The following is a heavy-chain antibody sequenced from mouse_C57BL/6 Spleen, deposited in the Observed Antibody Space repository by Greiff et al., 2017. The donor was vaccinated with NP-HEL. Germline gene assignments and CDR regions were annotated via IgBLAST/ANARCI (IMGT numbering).Heavy chain of an antibody. Sequence: EVQLQQSGTVLARPGASVKMSCKTSGYTFTSYWMHWVKQRPGQGLEWIGAIYPGNSDTSYNQKFKGKAKLTAVTSASTAYMELSSLTNEDSAVYYCTKLGRGSYWGQGTLVTVSA. J-gene: IGHJ3*01. CDR1: GYTFTSYW. CDR3: TKLGRGSY. CDR2: IYPGNSDT. D-gene: IGHD4-1*01. V-gene: IGHV1-5*01.